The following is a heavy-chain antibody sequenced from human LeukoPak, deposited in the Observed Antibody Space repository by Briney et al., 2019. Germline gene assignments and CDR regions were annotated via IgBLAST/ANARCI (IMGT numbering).Heavy chain of an antibody. CDR1: GGSISNSY. V-gene: IGHV4-59*01. J-gene: IGHJ4*02. CDR2: IYDGGFT. Sequence: PSETLSLTCTVSGGSISNSYWSWIRQPPGKGLEWIGYIYDGGFTKYNPSLKSRVTMSLDTSKSQFSLKLRSVTAADTAVYYCAREIAAPGAKWGDYFDSWGQGTLVTVSS. D-gene: IGHD6-13*01. CDR3: AREIAAPGAKWGDYFDS.